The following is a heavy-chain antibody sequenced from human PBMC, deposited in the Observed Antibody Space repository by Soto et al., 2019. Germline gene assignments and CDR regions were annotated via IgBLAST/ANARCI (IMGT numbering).Heavy chain of an antibody. D-gene: IGHD5-18*01. CDR2: IIPIFGSP. Sequence: QVQVVQSGAEVKKPGSSVKVSCKASGGTFRSYAISWVRQAPGQGLEWMGGIIPIFGSPKYAQKFQGKVTVTADESTSTVYMELSSLRSEDTAVYYCVVSPAMVLDAFDIWGQGTMVTVSS. CDR3: VVSPAMVLDAFDI. J-gene: IGHJ3*02. V-gene: IGHV1-69*12. CDR1: GGTFRSYA.